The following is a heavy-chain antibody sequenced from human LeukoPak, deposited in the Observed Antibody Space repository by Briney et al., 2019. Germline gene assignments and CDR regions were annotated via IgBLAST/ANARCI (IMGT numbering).Heavy chain of an antibody. CDR1: GFTFSSYA. CDR3: ARAPGYSSSWYCYFDY. J-gene: IGHJ4*02. V-gene: IGHV3-30-3*01. Sequence: GGSLRLSCAASGFTFSSYAMHWVRQAPGKGLEWVAVISYDGSNKYYADSVKGRFTISRDNSKNTLYLQMNSLRAEDTAVYYCARAPGYSSSWYCYFDYWGQGTLVTVSS. D-gene: IGHD6-13*01. CDR2: ISYDGSNK.